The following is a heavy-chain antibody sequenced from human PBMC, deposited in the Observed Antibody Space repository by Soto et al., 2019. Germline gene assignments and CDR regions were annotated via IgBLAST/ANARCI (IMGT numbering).Heavy chain of an antibody. CDR1: GYSFTNYW. Sequence: GESLKISCKGSGYSFTNYWINRVRQMPGKGLEWMGRIDPDDSYTNYSPSFQGHVTISVDKSISTAYLQWSSLQASDTAIYYCARLPPPTYCSGSTCSGYWGQGTLVTVSS. J-gene: IGHJ4*02. V-gene: IGHV5-10-1*01. CDR3: ARLPPPTYCSGSTCSGY. CDR2: IDPDDSYT. D-gene: IGHD2-15*01.